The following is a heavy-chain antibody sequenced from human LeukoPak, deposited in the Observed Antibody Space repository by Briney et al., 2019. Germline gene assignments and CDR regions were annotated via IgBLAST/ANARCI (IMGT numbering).Heavy chain of an antibody. Sequence: SETLSLTCTVSGGSISSYYWSWIRQSPGKGLEWIGYIFYIGSTNYNPSLKSRVTISVDTSKNQFSLKLSSVTAADTAVYYCAREGGLMMQQLRLDAFDIWGQGTMVTVSS. D-gene: IGHD6-13*01. CDR3: AREGGLMMQQLRLDAFDI. CDR2: IFYIGST. V-gene: IGHV4-59*12. J-gene: IGHJ3*02. CDR1: GGSISSYY.